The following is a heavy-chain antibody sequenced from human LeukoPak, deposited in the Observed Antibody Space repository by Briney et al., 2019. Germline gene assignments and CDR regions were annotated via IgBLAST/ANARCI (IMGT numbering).Heavy chain of an antibody. J-gene: IGHJ3*02. CDR3: ARGPYSYDSSGAFDI. Sequence: SETLSLTCTVSGGSISSSSYYWGWIRQPPGKGLEWIGSIYYSGSTNYNPSLKSRVTISVDTSKNQLSLKLSSVTAADTAVYFCARGPYSYDSSGAFDIWGQGTMVTVSS. D-gene: IGHD3-22*01. CDR2: IYYSGST. CDR1: GGSISSSSYY. V-gene: IGHV4-39*07.